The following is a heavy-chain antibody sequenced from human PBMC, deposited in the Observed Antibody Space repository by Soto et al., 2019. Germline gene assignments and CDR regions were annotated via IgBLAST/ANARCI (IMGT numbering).Heavy chain of an antibody. V-gene: IGHV3-30*18. Sequence: GGSLRLSCAASGFTFSSYGMHWVRQAPGKGLEWVAVVSYDGSNKYYADSVKGRFTISRDNSKNTLYLQMNSLRAEDTAVYYCAKGDPDGXGWYNLWGNYYYYGMDVWGQGTTVTVSS. J-gene: IGHJ6*02. CDR1: GFTFSSYG. CDR2: VSYDGSNK. D-gene: IGHD6-19*01. CDR3: AKGDPDGXGWYNLWGNYYYYGMDV.